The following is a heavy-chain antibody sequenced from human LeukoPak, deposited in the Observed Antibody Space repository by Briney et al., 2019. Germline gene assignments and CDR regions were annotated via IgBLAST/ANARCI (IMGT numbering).Heavy chain of an antibody. CDR3: ARLGRSDSSSPADY. J-gene: IGHJ4*02. V-gene: IGHV4-39*01. CDR1: GASLSSSSYY. D-gene: IGHD6-6*01. Sequence: SETLSLTCAVSGASLSSSSYYWGWIRQPPGKGLEWIGNIYYSGSTYYNPSLKSRVTISVDTSKNQFSLKLSSVTAADTAVYYCARLGRSDSSSPADYWGQGTLVTVSS. CDR2: IYYSGST.